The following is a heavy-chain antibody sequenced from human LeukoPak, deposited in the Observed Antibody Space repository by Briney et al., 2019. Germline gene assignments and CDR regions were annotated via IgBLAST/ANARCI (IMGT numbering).Heavy chain of an antibody. Sequence: GGSLGLSCAASGFTFNSYGMNWVRQAPGEGLEWVSYISSTSSYIYYADSVKGRFTISRDSAKNSLYLQMNSLRAEDTAVYYCARVQSTDYGDYWGQGTLVTVSS. J-gene: IGHJ4*02. CDR1: GFTFNSYG. CDR3: ARVQSTDYGDY. D-gene: IGHD4/OR15-4a*01. V-gene: IGHV3-21*01. CDR2: ISSTSSYI.